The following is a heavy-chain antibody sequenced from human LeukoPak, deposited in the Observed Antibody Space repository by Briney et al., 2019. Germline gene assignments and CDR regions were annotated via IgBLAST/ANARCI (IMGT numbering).Heavy chain of an antibody. D-gene: IGHD3-3*01. J-gene: IGHJ6*03. Sequence: SETLSLTCTVSGGSISGYYWSWIRQPPGKGLELIGYISHTGHTNYNPSLKSRITISVDTSKNQFSLKLSSVTAADTAVYYCARGATLAYDFWSGYYHYYYYMDVWGKGTTVTVSS. CDR1: GGSISGYY. CDR2: ISHTGHT. CDR3: ARGATLAYDFWSGYYHYYYYMDV. V-gene: IGHV4-59*01.